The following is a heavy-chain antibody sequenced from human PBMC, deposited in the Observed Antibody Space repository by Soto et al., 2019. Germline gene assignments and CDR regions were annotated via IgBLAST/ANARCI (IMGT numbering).Heavy chain of an antibody. CDR2: ISYDGSNK. Sequence: GGSLRLSCAASGFTFSSYAMHWVRQAPGKGLEWVAVISYDGSNKYYADSVKGRFTISRDNSKNTLYLQMNSLRAEDTAVYYCSSEFDPWGQGTLVTVSS. J-gene: IGHJ5*02. V-gene: IGHV3-30-3*01. CDR3: SSEFDP. CDR1: GFTFSSYA.